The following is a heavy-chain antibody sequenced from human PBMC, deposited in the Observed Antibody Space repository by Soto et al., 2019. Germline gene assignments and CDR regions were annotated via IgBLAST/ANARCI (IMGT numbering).Heavy chain of an antibody. V-gene: IGHV4-39*01. J-gene: IGHJ5*02. Sequence: SETLSLTCTVSGGSISSSSYYWGWIRQPPGKGLEWIGSIYYSGSTYYNPSLKSRVTISVDTSKNQFSLKLSSVTAEDTAVYYCARHPERIAQIGWFDPWGQGTLVTVSS. CDR2: IYYSGST. D-gene: IGHD6-13*01. CDR1: GGSISSSSYY. CDR3: ARHPERIAQIGWFDP.